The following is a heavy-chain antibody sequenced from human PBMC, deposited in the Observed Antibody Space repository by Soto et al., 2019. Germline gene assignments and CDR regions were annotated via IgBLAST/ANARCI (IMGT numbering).Heavy chain of an antibody. CDR3: AKVKGCSGGSCFVLGY. CDR2: ISGSGVGT. V-gene: IGHV3-23*01. CDR1: GFTFSSYA. D-gene: IGHD2-15*01. J-gene: IGHJ4*02. Sequence: EVQLLESGGGLVQPGGSLRLSCAASGFTFSSYAMNWVRQAPGKGLEWVSGISGSGVGTYYADSVKGRFTISRDNSKNTLYLQMISLRAEDPAVYFCAKVKGCSGGSCFVLGYWGQGTLVTVSS.